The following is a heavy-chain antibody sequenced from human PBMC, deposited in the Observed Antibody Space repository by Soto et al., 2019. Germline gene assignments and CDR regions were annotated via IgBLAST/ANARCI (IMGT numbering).Heavy chain of an antibody. CDR3: ARGVAILTGHRDYYYYHMDL. Sequence: QLQLVQSGAEVKKPGASVKVSCKASGYTFTTYYIQWVRQAPGQGLEWMGIINPSDGSTSYAQKFQGRVTMPRDTSTSTVYMELSSLRSEDTAGYYCARGVAILTGHRDYYYYHMDLWGKGTTVNVSS. D-gene: IGHD3-9*01. CDR1: GYTFTTYY. V-gene: IGHV1-46*03. J-gene: IGHJ6*03. CDR2: INPSDGST.